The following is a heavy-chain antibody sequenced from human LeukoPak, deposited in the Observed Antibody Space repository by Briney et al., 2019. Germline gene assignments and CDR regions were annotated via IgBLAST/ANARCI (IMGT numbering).Heavy chain of an antibody. CDR3: ARDGSGSYFRFDP. V-gene: IGHV3-7*01. CDR2: IKQDGSEK. Sequence: PGGSLRLSCAASGFTFSSYWMSWVRQAPGKGLEWVANIKQDGSEKYYADSVKGRFTISRDNAKNSLYLQMNSLRAEDTAVYYCARDGSGSYFRFDPWGQGTLVTVSS. D-gene: IGHD1-26*01. J-gene: IGHJ5*02. CDR1: GFTFSSYW.